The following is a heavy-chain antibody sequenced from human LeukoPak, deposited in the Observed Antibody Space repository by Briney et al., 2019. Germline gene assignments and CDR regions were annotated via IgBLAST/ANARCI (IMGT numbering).Heavy chain of an antibody. J-gene: IGHJ4*02. V-gene: IGHV1-69*13. CDR1: GGTFSSYA. D-gene: IGHD3-10*01. CDR2: IIPIFGTA. Sequence: SVKVSCKASGGTFSSYAISWVRQAPGQGLEWMGGIIPIFGTANYAQKFQGRVTITADESTSTAYMELSSLRSEDTAVYYCAIRITMVRGVQNNDYWGQGTLVTVSS. CDR3: AIRITMVRGVQNNDY.